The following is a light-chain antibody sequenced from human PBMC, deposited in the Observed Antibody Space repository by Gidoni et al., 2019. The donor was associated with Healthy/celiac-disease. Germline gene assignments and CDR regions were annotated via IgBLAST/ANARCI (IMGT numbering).Light chain of an antibody. J-gene: IGKJ1*01. CDR1: QSISSY. V-gene: IGKV1-39*01. Sequence: DIQMTQSPSSLYASVGDRVTITCRASQSISSYLNWYQQKPGKVPKPLIYAASSLQSGVPSRFSGSGSGTDFTLTISSLQPEDFATYYCQQSYSTPPTFGQGTKVEIK. CDR2: AAS. CDR3: QQSYSTPPT.